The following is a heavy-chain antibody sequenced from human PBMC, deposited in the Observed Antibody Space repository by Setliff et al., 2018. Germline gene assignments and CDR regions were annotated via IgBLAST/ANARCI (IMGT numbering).Heavy chain of an antibody. CDR1: GGSISSGGYY. J-gene: IGHJ5*02. V-gene: IGHV4-31*03. CDR2: ITSSGYT. D-gene: IGHD2-21*01. CDR3: VRGRTSGLFLSRFDP. Sequence: SETLSLTCTVSGGSISSGGYYWSWIRQHPGKGLEYIGHITSSGYTNYSPSLQGRVAISQDTSENQFSLRLNSVTAADTAIYCCVRGRTSGLFLSRFDPWGQGALVTVSS.